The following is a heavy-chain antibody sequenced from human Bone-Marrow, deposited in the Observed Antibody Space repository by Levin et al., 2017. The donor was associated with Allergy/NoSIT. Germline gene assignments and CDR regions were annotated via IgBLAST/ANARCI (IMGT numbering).Heavy chain of an antibody. CDR2: IKSKTDGGTT. D-gene: IGHD3-22*01. J-gene: IGHJ4*02. CDR3: TTGVFSSGYYYD. V-gene: IGHV3-15*01. Sequence: GGSLRLSCTASGFTLTNAWMSWVRQAPGKGLEWVGRIKSKTDGGTTDYAAPVKGRFIISRDDSKNTLYLQMNSLQIEDTAMYYCTTGVFSSGYYYDWGQGTLVTVSS. CDR1: GFTLTNAW.